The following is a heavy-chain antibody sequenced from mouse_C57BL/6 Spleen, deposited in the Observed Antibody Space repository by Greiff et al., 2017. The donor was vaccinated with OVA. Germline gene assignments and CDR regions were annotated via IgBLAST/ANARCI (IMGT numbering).Heavy chain of an antibody. CDR1: GYTFTSYW. J-gene: IGHJ3*01. D-gene: IGHD2-5*01. Sequence: QVQLQQPGAELVKPGASVKMSCKASGYTFTSYWITWVKQRPGQGLEWIGDIYPGSGSTNYNEKFKSKATLTVDTSSSTAYMQLSSLTSEDSAVYYCARRYYSNYVFAYWGQGTLVTVSA. CDR2: IYPGSGST. CDR3: ARRYYSNYVFAY. V-gene: IGHV1-55*01.